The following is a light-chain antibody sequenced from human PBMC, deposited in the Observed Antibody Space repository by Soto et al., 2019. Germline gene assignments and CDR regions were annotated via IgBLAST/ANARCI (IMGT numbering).Light chain of an antibody. Sequence: EILMTQSPATLSVSPVERATLSCRASQSVSSNLAWYQQKPGQPPRLLIYDASTRAAGIPARFSGSGSGTEFTLTISSLQSEDFAVYYCQQYNNWPPWTFGQGTKVDIK. CDR2: DAS. J-gene: IGKJ1*01. V-gene: IGKV3-15*01. CDR1: QSVSSN. CDR3: QQYNNWPPWT.